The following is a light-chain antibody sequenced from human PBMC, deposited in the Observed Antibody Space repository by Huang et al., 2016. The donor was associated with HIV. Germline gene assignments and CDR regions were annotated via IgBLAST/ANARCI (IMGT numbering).Light chain of an antibody. CDR1: QNIGTY. J-gene: IGKJ2*01. V-gene: IGKV1-5*03. Sequence: DIQMTQSPSTLSASVGDRVTIPCRASQNIGTYLAWYQQNPGKGPKLLIYKASSLESGVPSRFSGSGSVTEFTLTISSLQPDDFATYCCQQYNAYFPYTFGQGTKVEIK. CDR3: QQYNAYFPYT. CDR2: KAS.